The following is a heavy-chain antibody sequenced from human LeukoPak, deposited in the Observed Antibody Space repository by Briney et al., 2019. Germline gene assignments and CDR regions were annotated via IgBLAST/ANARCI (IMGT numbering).Heavy chain of an antibody. V-gene: IGHV3-30-3*01. Sequence: QPGRSLRLSCAASGLTFSSYAMHWVRQAPGKGLEWVAVISYDGSNKYYADSVKGRFTISRDNSKNTLYLQMNSLRAEDTAVYYCASSRLLWFGELLAPLDYWGQGTLVTVSS. CDR2: ISYDGSNK. J-gene: IGHJ4*02. CDR3: ASSRLLWFGELLAPLDY. CDR1: GLTFSSYA. D-gene: IGHD3-10*01.